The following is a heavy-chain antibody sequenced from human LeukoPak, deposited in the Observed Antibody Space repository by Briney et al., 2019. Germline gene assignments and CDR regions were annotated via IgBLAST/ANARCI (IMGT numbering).Heavy chain of an antibody. D-gene: IGHD4-17*01. V-gene: IGHV3-23*01. CDR2: ITGSGGGS. CDR1: GITFSNYA. Sequence: PGGSLRLSCAASGITFSNYAMIWVRQAPDKGLEWVAAITGSGGGSYYGDSAKGRFTTSRDNSKNTLYLHMNSLRAEDTAVYYCAKDPNGDYIGAFDFWGRGTMVTVSS. CDR3: AKDPNGDYIGAFDF. J-gene: IGHJ3*01.